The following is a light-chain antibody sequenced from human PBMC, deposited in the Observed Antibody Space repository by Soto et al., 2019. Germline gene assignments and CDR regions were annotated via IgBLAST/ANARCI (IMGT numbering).Light chain of an antibody. V-gene: IGKV3-15*01. Sequence: EIVMTQSPATLSVSPGERATLSCRASQSVTSNLAWYRQKPGQAPRLLSSDASTRATGVPARFSGSGSGTEFTLTISSLQSEDSGIYYCQQYNFWPPLTFGGGTKVEMK. CDR2: DAS. CDR3: QQYNFWPPLT. CDR1: QSVTSN. J-gene: IGKJ4*01.